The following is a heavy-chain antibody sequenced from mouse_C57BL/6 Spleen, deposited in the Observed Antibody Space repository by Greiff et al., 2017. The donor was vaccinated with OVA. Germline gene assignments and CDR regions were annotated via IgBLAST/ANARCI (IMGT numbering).Heavy chain of an antibody. CDR2: IDPSDSYT. D-gene: IGHD1-1*01. CDR1: GYTFTSYW. J-gene: IGHJ2*01. CDR3: ARGVSYYGSSYNYFDY. V-gene: IGHV1-69*01. Sequence: QVHVKQPGAELVMPGASVKLSCKASGYTFTSYWMHWVKQRPGQGLEWIGEIDPSDSYTNYNQKFKGKSTLTVDKSSSTAYMQLSSLTSEDSAVYYCARGVSYYGSSYNYFDYWGQGTTLTVSS.